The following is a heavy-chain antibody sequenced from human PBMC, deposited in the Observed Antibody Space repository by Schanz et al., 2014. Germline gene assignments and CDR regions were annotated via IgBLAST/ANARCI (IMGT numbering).Heavy chain of an antibody. V-gene: IGHV3-23*04. CDR3: VKDDRGDVVVVAANY. CDR1: GFSFRKSA. Sequence: EVQLVESGGGLVKPGGSLRLSCAASGFSFRKSAMSWVRQAPGKGLEWVSALTGSGTTTYYADSVKGRFTISRDNSRNTVYLQMSSLRAEDTAVYYCVKDDRGDVVVVAANYWGQGAQVIVSS. D-gene: IGHD2-15*01. CDR2: LTGSGTTT. J-gene: IGHJ4*02.